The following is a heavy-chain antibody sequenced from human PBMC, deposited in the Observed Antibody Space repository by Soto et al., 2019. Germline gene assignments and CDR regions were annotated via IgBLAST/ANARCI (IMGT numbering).Heavy chain of an antibody. CDR3: AGGGVRGVISRTRYYYGMDV. CDR1: GYSFTSYW. J-gene: IGHJ6*02. V-gene: IGHV5-10-1*01. CDR2: IDPSDSYT. D-gene: IGHD3-10*01. Sequence: PGESLKISCKGSGYSFTSYWISWVRQMPGKGLEWMGRIDPSDSYTNYSPSFQGHVTISADKSISTAYLQWSSLKASDTAMYYCAGGGVRGVISRTRYYYGMDVWGQGTTVTVSS.